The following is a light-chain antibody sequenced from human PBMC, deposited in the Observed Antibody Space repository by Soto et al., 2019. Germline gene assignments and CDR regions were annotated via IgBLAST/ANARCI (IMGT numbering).Light chain of an antibody. CDR3: QQYGSSPYT. Sequence: EVVLTQSPATLSVSPGDRATLSCRASQDIGSAVAWYHQRSGQAPRLLIFDASIRVPTTPARFSGSVSGTEFTLTISSLESEDFAVYYCQQYGSSPYTFGLGTKLEIK. V-gene: IGKV3-15*01. CDR1: QDIGSA. J-gene: IGKJ2*01. CDR2: DAS.